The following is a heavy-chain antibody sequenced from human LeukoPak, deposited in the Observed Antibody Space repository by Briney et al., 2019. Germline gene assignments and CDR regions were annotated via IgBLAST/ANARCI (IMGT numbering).Heavy chain of an antibody. V-gene: IGHV3-30-3*01. CDR2: ISYDGSNK. CDR3: ARDQWLVRAHYYMDV. Sequence: PGGSLRLSCAASGFTFSSYAMHWVRQAPGKGLEWVAVISYDGSNKYYADSVKGRFTISRDNSKNTLYLQMNSLRAEDTAVYYCARDQWLVRAHYYMDVWGKGTTVTVSS. D-gene: IGHD6-19*01. J-gene: IGHJ6*03. CDR1: GFTFSSYA.